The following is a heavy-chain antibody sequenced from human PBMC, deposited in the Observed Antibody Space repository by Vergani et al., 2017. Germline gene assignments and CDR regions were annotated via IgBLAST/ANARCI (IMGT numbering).Heavy chain of an antibody. CDR3: ARDLVRYLFDP. J-gene: IGHJ5*02. CDR2: IKQDGSEK. V-gene: IGHV3-7*01. D-gene: IGHD3-9*01. Sequence: EVQLVESGGGLVQPGRSLRLSCAASGFTFDDYAMHWVRQAPGKGLEWVANIKQDGSEKYYVDSVKGRVTISRDNAKNSLYLQMNSLRAEDTAVYYCARDLVRYLFDPWGQGTLVTVSS. CDR1: GFTFDDYA.